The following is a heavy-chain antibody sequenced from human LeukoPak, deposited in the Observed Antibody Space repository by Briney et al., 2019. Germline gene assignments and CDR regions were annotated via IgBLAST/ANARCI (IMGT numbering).Heavy chain of an antibody. CDR1: GFTFDDYG. V-gene: IGHV3-20*04. CDR3: ARAITYFYGSVTYDWFDP. J-gene: IGHJ5*02. CDR2: INWNGGRT. Sequence: GGSLRLSCAASGFTFDDYGMSWVRQAPGKGLEWVSGINWNGGRTGYADSMKGRFIISRDNAKNSLYLQVNSLRAEDTAMYYCARAITYFYGSVTYDWFDPWGQGTLVTVSS. D-gene: IGHD3-10*01.